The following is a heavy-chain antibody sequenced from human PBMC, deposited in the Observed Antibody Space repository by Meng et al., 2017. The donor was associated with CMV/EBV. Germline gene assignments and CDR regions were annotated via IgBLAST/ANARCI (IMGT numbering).Heavy chain of an antibody. V-gene: IGHV3-7*02. CDR1: GLPISNYW. CDR2: IKNDGSER. J-gene: IGHJ4*02. CDR3: RLGHYSQD. Sequence: LVESGWGLVLHGGSLRLSCAASGLPISNYWRSWVRQAPGKGLEWVANIKNDGSERYYVDSVKGRFSISRDNADNSLYLQMNNLRAEDTAVYYCRLGHYSQDWVQGTLVTVSS. D-gene: IGHD4-17*01.